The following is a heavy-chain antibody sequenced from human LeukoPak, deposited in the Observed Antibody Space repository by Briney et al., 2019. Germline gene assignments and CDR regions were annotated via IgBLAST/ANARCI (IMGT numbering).Heavy chain of an antibody. CDR3: ARDSSGWYSWFDP. D-gene: IGHD6-19*01. CDR2: ISSSSSYI. Sequence: GGSLRLSCAASGFTFSSYSMNWVRQAPGKGLEWVSSISSSSSYIYYADSVKGRFTISRDNSKNTLYLQMNSLRAEDTALYYCARDSSGWYSWFDPWGQGTLVTVSS. J-gene: IGHJ5*02. V-gene: IGHV3-21*01. CDR1: GFTFSSYS.